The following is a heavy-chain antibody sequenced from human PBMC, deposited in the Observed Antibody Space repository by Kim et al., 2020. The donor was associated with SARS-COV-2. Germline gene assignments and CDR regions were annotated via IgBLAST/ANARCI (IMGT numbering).Heavy chain of an antibody. J-gene: IGHJ4*02. V-gene: IGHV4-61*01. CDR2: IYYSGST. CDR1: GGSVSSGSYY. D-gene: IGHD1-26*01. Sequence: SETLSLTCTVSGGSVSSGSYYWSWIRQPPGKGLEWIGYIYYSGSTNYNPSLKSRVTISVDTSKNQFSLKLSSVTAADTAVYYCARTLGSRGQDYYFDYWGQGTLVTVSS. CDR3: ARTLGSRGQDYYFDY.